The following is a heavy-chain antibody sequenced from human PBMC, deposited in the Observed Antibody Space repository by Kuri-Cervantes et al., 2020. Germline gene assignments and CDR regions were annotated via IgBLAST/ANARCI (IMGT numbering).Heavy chain of an antibody. CDR2: IYYSGST. Sequence: SETLSLTCTVSGGSISSSSYYWGWIRQPPGKGLEWIGSIYYSGSTYYNPSLKSRVTISVDTSKNQFSLKLSSVTAADTAVYYCARGRDDAFGIWGQGTMVTVSS. J-gene: IGHJ3*02. V-gene: IGHV4-39*07. CDR1: GGSISSSSYY. CDR3: ARGRDDAFGI.